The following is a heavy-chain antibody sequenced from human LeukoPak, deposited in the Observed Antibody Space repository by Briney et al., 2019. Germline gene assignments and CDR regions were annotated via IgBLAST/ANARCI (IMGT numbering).Heavy chain of an antibody. CDR2: ISGNDT. CDR1: GFTFSTYA. V-gene: IGHV3-23*01. Sequence: QSGGSLRLSCAASGFTFSTYAMNWVRQAPGKGLEWVSTISGNDTFYADSVKGRFTISRDNSKNTLYLQMISLRAEDTAVYYCTKDAPDSGGWFFFDSWGQGTLVTVSS. J-gene: IGHJ4*02. D-gene: IGHD6-19*01. CDR3: TKDAPDSGGWFFFDS.